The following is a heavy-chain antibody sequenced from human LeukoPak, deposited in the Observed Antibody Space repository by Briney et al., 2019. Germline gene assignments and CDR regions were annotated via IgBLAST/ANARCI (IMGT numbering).Heavy chain of an antibody. CDR3: ARDGRGAVAGTGFDY. CDR1: GGTFSSYA. CDR2: IIPIFGTA. Sequence: SVKVSCKASGGTFSSYAISWARQAPGQGLEWMGGIIPIFGTANYAQKFQGRVTITADKSTSTAHMELSSLRSEDTAVYYCARDGRGAVAGTGFDYWGQGTLVTVSS. J-gene: IGHJ4*02. V-gene: IGHV1-69*06. D-gene: IGHD6-19*01.